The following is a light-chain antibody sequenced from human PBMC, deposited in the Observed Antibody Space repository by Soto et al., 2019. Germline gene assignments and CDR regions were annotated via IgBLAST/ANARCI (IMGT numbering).Light chain of an antibody. J-gene: IGKJ1*01. CDR1: QSVSSN. CDR2: GAS. V-gene: IGKV3-15*01. CDR3: EKSNNCPLRT. Sequence: EIVMTQSPATLSVSPGERATLSCRASQSVSSNLAWYQQKPGQAPRLLIYGASTRATGIPARFSGSGSGTEFTLTISSLQSEDFAVYYCEKSNNCPLRTFGQRTKVDIK.